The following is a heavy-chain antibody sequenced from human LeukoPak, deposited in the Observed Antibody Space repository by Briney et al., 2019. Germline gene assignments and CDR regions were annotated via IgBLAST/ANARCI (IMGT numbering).Heavy chain of an antibody. CDR3: ARGTYSSGRCDVFDI. Sequence: GGSLRLSCAASGFTLSSSAPMHWVGQAPGKGLEWVAAVSPDGNSKYFADSVKGRFTISSDISKNALYLEMNSLRLEDTAVYYCARGTYSSGRCDVFDIWGQGTMVTVCS. CDR1: GFTLSSSA. CDR2: VSPDGNSK. V-gene: IGHV3-30-3*01. D-gene: IGHD3-22*01. J-gene: IGHJ3*02.